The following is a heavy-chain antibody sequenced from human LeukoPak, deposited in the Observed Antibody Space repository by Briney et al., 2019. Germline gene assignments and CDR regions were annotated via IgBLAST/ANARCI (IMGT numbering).Heavy chain of an antibody. CDR1: GGSISSGDYY. V-gene: IGHV4-30-4*01. CDR3: ARDSQTTVLTALSL. J-gene: IGHJ4*02. Sequence: SETLSLTCTVSGGSISSGDYYWSWIRQPPGKGLEWIGYIYYSGSTNYNPSLKSRVTISVDTSKNQFSLKLSSVTAADTAVYYCARDSQTTVLTALSLWGQGTLVTVSS. D-gene: IGHD4-23*01. CDR2: IYYSGST.